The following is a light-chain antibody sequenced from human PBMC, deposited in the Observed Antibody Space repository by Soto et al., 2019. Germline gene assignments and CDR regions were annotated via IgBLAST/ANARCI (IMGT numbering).Light chain of an antibody. J-gene: IGLJ2*01. CDR1: SSDVGGYNY. V-gene: IGLV2-14*01. Sequence: QSALTQPGSVSGSPGQSITISCTGTSSDVGGYNYVSWYQQHPGKAPKLMIYDVSNRPSGVSNRFSGSKSGNTASLTISGLQAEDEADYYCSSYTSSSTYVVFGGGTQLTVL. CDR2: DVS. CDR3: SSYTSSSTYVV.